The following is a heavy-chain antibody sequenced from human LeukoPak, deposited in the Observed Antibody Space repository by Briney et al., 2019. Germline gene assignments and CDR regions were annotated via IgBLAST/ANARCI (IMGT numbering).Heavy chain of an antibody. Sequence: SETLSLTCTVSGGSINSSSYYWGWIRQPPGKGLEWIGSIYYSGSTYYNPSLKSRVTISVDTSKNQFSLKLSSVTAADTAVYYCARDNSVVVPAAMRAFDIWGQGTMVTVSS. CDR2: IYYSGST. CDR3: ARDNSVVVPAAMRAFDI. J-gene: IGHJ3*02. CDR1: GGSINSSSYY. V-gene: IGHV4-39*07. D-gene: IGHD2-2*01.